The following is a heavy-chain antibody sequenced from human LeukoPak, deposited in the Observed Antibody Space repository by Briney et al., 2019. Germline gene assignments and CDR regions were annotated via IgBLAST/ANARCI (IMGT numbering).Heavy chain of an antibody. Sequence: GASAKVSCKPSGGTFTSYAISWVRQAPRQGLEWMGRIIPSLGIANYAQKFQGRVTITADNSTSTAYLELSSLRSADTAVYYCARDAFSTMVRGVVPRGAFDIWGQGTMVTVSS. CDR2: IIPSLGIA. J-gene: IGHJ3*02. CDR3: ARDAFSTMVRGVVPRGAFDI. D-gene: IGHD3-10*01. CDR1: GGTFTSYA. V-gene: IGHV1-69*04.